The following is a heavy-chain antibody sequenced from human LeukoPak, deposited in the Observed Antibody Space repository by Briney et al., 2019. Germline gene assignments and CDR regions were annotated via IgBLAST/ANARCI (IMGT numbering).Heavy chain of an antibody. J-gene: IGHJ3*02. V-gene: IGHV1-18*01. Sequence: ASVKVSCKASRYTFTNYGISWVRQAPGQGLEWMGGTSAYNGNTNYAQKFQGRVTITADESTSTAYMELSSLRSEDTAVYYCARGYSSGWYDASAYFDIWGQGTMVTVSS. D-gene: IGHD6-19*01. CDR1: RYTFTNYG. CDR2: TSAYNGNT. CDR3: ARGYSSGWYDASAYFDI.